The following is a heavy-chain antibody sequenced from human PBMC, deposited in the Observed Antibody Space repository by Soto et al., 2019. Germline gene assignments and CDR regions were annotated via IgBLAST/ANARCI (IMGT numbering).Heavy chain of an antibody. CDR3: AKGGTYYFDS. CDR2: LYTRGTT. CDR1: GASISNFY. J-gene: IGHJ4*02. D-gene: IGHD3-16*01. V-gene: IGHV4-4*07. Sequence: PXGTLSLTCSVSGASISNFYWSWIRQSAGKGLEWIGRLYTRGTTDYNPSLKSRVTMSIDTSKNRVSLSLTSVTAADTAVYYCAKGGTYYFDSWGQGIVVTVSS.